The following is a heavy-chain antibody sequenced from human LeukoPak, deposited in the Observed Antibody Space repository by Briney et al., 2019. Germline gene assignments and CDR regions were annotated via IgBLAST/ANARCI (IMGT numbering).Heavy chain of an antibody. CDR2: IDIDGNT. CDR1: GFTFRNSY. D-gene: IGHD1-7*01. J-gene: IGHJ4*02. Sequence: PGGSLRLSCAASGFTFRNSYIHSVRQAPGKGLVWVSRIDIDGNTIYADPVKGRFTISRDNAKSTLYLQMNSLRPDDTAVYYCARDMNYNLDYWGQGTLVTVSP. V-gene: IGHV3-74*01. CDR3: ARDMNYNLDY.